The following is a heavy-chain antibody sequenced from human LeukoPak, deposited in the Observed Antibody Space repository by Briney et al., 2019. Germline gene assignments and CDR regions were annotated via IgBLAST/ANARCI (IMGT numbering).Heavy chain of an antibody. CDR3: ARDPHPYYYYYMDV. V-gene: IGHV3-48*03. J-gene: IGHJ6*03. CDR2: ISSSGSTI. Sequence: PGGSLRLSCAASGFTFSSYEMNWVRQAPGKGLEWVSYISSSGSTIYYADSVKGRFTISRDNAKNSLYLQMNSLRAEDTAVYYCARDPHPYYYYYMDVWGKGTTVTVSS. CDR1: GFTFSSYE.